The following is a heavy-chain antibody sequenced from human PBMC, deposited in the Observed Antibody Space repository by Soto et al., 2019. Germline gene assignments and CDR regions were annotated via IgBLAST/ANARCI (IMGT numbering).Heavy chain of an antibody. J-gene: IGHJ5*02. CDR1: GFTFSSYA. CDR3: ARELNGELIAARFWFDP. Sequence: QVQLVESGGGVVQPGRSLRLSCAASGFTFSSYAMHWVRQAPGKGLEWVAVISYDGSNKYYADSVKGRFTISRDNSKNXXYLQMHSLRAEDTAVYYCARELNGELIAARFWFDPWGQGTLVTVSS. D-gene: IGHD6-6*01. CDR2: ISYDGSNK. V-gene: IGHV3-30-3*01.